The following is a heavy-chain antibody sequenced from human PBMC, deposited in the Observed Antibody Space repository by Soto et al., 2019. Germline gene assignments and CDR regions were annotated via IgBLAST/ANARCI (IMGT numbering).Heavy chain of an antibody. D-gene: IGHD1-7*01. CDR1: GFTFSSYG. V-gene: IGHV3-30*18. CDR3: AKDLTGTTTTFDY. Sequence: QVQLVESGGGVVQPGRSLRLSCAASGFTFSSYGMHWVRQAPGKGLEWVAVISYDGSNKYYADSVKGRFTISRDNSKNTLYLQMNSLRAEDTAVYYCAKDLTGTTTTFDYWGQGTLVTVSS. J-gene: IGHJ4*02. CDR2: ISYDGSNK.